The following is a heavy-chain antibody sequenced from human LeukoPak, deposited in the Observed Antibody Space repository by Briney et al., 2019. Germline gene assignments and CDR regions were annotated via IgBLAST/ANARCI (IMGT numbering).Heavy chain of an antibody. CDR1: GGSFSGYY. J-gene: IGHJ5*02. D-gene: IGHD4-17*01. CDR3: ARLTTVTTGA. Sequence: SETLSLTCAVYGGSFSGYYWSWIRQPPGKGLEWIGEINHSGSTNYNPSLKSRVTISVDTSKNQSSLKLSSVTAADTAVYYCARLTTVTTGAWGQGTLVTVSS. CDR2: INHSGST. V-gene: IGHV4-34*01.